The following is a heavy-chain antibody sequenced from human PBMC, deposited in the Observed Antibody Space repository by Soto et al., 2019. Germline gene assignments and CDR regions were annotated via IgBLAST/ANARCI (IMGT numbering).Heavy chain of an antibody. CDR2: INAGNGNT. V-gene: IGHV1-3*01. CDR1: GYTFTSYA. J-gene: IGHJ6*03. Sequence: QVQLVQSGAEVKKPGASVKVSCKASGYTFTSYAMHWVRQAPGQRLEWMGWINAGNGNTKYSQKFQGRVNSTRDTSASTAYMELSSLRSEDTAVYYCARGHDFWSGLYYMDVWGKGTTVTVSS. D-gene: IGHD3-3*01. CDR3: ARGHDFWSGLYYMDV.